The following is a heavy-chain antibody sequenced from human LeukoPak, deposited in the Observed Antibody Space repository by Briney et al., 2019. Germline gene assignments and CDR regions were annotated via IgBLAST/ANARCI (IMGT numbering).Heavy chain of an antibody. V-gene: IGHV3-53*01. CDR1: GFTVSSNF. J-gene: IGHJ4*02. CDR3: ARVRSSGYVDY. CDR2: IYSGGST. Sequence: GGSLRLSCAASGFTVSSNFMNWVRQAPGKGLEWVSVIYSGGSTSYADSVKGRFTISRDNSKNTLYFQMNSLRAEDTAIYYCARVRSSGYVDYWGQGTLVTVSS. D-gene: IGHD3-22*01.